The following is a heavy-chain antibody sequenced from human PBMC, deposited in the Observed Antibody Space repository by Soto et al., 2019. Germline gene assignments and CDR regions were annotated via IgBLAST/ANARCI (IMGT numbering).Heavy chain of an antibody. CDR1: GGSFSGYY. Sequence: TLSLTCAVYGGSFSGYYWSWILQPPGKGLEWIGEINHSGSTNYNPSLKSRVTISVDTSKNQFSLKLSSVTAADTAVYYCARATTYYDVWSGYSGDFERWGQGKMV. V-gene: IGHV4-34*01. CDR2: INHSGST. J-gene: IGHJ3*02. CDR3: ARATTYYDVWSGYSGDFER. D-gene: IGHD3-3*01.